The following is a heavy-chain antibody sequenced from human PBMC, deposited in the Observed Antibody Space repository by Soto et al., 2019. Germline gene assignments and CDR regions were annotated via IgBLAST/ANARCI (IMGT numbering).Heavy chain of an antibody. CDR1: TFSTYS. D-gene: IGHD1-26*01. CDR3: ARDQGGSYDSWFVP. CDR2: ISSSSSYI. J-gene: IGHJ5*02. Sequence: EVQLVESGGGLVKPGGSLRLSCAFTFSTYSLNWVRQAPGKGLEWVSSISSSSSYIKYADSVKGRFTISRDNAKNSLYLQMNSLRAEDTAVYYCARDQGGSYDSWFVPWGQGTLVPVSS. V-gene: IGHV3-21*01.